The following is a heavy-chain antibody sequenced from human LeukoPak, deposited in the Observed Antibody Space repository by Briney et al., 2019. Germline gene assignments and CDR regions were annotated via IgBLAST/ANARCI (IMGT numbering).Heavy chain of an antibody. J-gene: IGHJ4*02. CDR1: GGTFSSYA. V-gene: IGHV1-69*05. Sequence: SVKVSCKASGGTFSSYAISWVRQAPGQGLEWMGRIIPIFGTANYAQKFQGRVTITTDEPTSTAYMELSSLRSEDTAVYYCARDVVVPAAPFDYWGQGTLVTVSS. CDR2: IIPIFGTA. D-gene: IGHD2-2*01. CDR3: ARDVVVPAAPFDY.